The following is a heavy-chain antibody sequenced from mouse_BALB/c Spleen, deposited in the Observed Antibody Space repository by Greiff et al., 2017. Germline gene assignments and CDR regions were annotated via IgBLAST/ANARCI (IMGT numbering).Heavy chain of an antibody. Sequence: VQLQQSGAELVKPGASVKLSCTASGFNIKDTYMHWVKQRPERGLEWIGRIDPANGNTKYDPKFQGKATITADTSSNTAYLQLSSLTSEDTAVDYCARSRYDDYYARDYWGQGTSVTVSS. CDR3: ARSRYDDYYARDY. CDR1: GFNIKDTY. V-gene: IGHV14-3*02. J-gene: IGHJ4*01. CDR2: IDPANGNT. D-gene: IGHD2-14*01.